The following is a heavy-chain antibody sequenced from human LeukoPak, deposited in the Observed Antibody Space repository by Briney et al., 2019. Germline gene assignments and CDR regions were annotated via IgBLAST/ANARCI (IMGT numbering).Heavy chain of an antibody. D-gene: IGHD2-21*02. V-gene: IGHV3-7*03. Sequence: GGSLRLSCAASGFTFSSYWMSWVRQAPGKGLEWVASIKQDGSEKHYVDSVKGRFTISRDNAKNSLYLQMNSLRAEDTAVYYCAASYCGVDCFLDYWGQGTLVTVSS. CDR3: AASYCGVDCFLDY. J-gene: IGHJ4*02. CDR2: IKQDGSEK. CDR1: GFTFSSYW.